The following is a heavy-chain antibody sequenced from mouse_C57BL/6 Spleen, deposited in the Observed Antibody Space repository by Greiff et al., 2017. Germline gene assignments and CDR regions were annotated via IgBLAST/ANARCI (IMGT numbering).Heavy chain of an antibody. D-gene: IGHD1-1*01. Sequence: VVEPGASVKLSCKASGYTFTEYTIHWVKQRSGQGLEWIGWFYPGSGSIKYNEKFKDKATLTADKSSSTVYMELSRLTSEDSAVYFCARDGPPYYYGSTSYYFDYWGQGTTLTVSS. CDR1: GYTFTEYT. V-gene: IGHV1-62-2*01. CDR2: FYPGSGSI. CDR3: ARDGPPYYYGSTSYYFDY. J-gene: IGHJ2*01.